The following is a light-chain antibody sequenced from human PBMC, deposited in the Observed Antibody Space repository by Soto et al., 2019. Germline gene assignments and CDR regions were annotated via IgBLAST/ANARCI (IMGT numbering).Light chain of an antibody. CDR1: SSDGGGYNY. CDR3: SSYTSSSTRV. Sequence: QSALTQPASVSGCPGQSITSSCTGASSDGGGYNYVSWYQQHPGKAPKLMIYDVSNRPSGVSNRFSGSKSGNTASLTISGLQAEDEADYYCSSYTSSSTRVFGTGTKVPVL. CDR2: DVS. J-gene: IGLJ1*01. V-gene: IGLV2-14*01.